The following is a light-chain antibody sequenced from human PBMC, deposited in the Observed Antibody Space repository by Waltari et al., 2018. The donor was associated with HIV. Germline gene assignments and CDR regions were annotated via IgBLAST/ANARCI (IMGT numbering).Light chain of an antibody. CDR3: SSYTGASTPWV. CDR1: NSDVGRYNH. CDR2: DVS. V-gene: IGLV2-14*01. Sequence: QSALTQPASVSGSPGQSITISCTGTNSDVGRYNHVSWYQQPPGKAPKLMIYDVSTRPAVISNRFSGYKSGNPASLTISGLQAEDEADYYCSSYTGASTPWVFDGGTKLTVL. J-gene: IGLJ3*02.